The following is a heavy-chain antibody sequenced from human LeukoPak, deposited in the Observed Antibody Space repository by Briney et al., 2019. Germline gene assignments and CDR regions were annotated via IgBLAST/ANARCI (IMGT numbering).Heavy chain of an antibody. Sequence: PGGSLRLSCAASGFTFSSYGMHWVRQAPGEGLEWVAVIWYDGSNKYYADSVKGRFTISRDNSKNTLYLQMNSLRAEDTAVYYCARHRLCSGGSCYRAFDIWGQGTMVTVSS. D-gene: IGHD2-15*01. V-gene: IGHV3-33*01. CDR3: ARHRLCSGGSCYRAFDI. J-gene: IGHJ3*02. CDR1: GFTFSSYG. CDR2: IWYDGSNK.